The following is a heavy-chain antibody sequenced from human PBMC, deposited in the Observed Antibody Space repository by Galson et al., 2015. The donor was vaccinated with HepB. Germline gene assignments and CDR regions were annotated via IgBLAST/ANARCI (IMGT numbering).Heavy chain of an antibody. CDR3: AREPWLQLLDVVV. CDR2: IYYSGST. J-gene: IGHJ4*02. V-gene: IGHV4-31*03. D-gene: IGHD5-24*01. CDR1: GGSISSGGYY. Sequence: TLSLTCTVSGGSISSGGYYWSWIRQHPRKGLEWIGYIYYSGSTYYNPSLKSRVTISVDTSKNQFSLKLSSVTAADTAVYYCAREPWLQLLDVVVWGQGTLVTVSS.